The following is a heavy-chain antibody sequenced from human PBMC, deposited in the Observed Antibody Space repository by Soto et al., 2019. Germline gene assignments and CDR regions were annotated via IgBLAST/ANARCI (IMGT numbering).Heavy chain of an antibody. V-gene: IGHV1-46*01. CDR3: ARDSLEVVAATPRASWFDP. Sequence: ASLKVSCKASGYTFTSYDMHWVRQAPGQGLEWMGIINPSGGSTSYAQKFQGRVTMTRDTSTSTVYMELSSLRSEDTAVYYCARDSLEVVAATPRASWFDPWGQGTLVTVSS. CDR2: INPSGGST. CDR1: GYTFTSYD. J-gene: IGHJ5*02. D-gene: IGHD2-15*01.